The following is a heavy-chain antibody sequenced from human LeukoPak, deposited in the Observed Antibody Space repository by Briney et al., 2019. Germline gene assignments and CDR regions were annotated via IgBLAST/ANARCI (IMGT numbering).Heavy chain of an antibody. V-gene: IGHV1-2*02. CDR2: INPNSGGT. CDR3: ARDQEHMYCGGDCYSGFDY. CDR1: GYTFTGYY. J-gene: IGHJ4*02. Sequence: ASVKVSCKASGYTFTGYYIYWVRQAPGQGLEWMGWINPNSGGTNYAQKFRGRVTMTRDTSISTAYMELSRLRSGDTAVFYCARDQEHMYCGGDCYSGFDYWGQGTLVTVSS. D-gene: IGHD2-21*01.